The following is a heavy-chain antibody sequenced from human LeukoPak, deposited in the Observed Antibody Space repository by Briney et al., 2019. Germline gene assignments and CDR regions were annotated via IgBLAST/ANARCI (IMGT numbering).Heavy chain of an antibody. Sequence: PGGSLRLSCAASGLTVSSNYMSWVRQAPGKGLEWVSVIYSGGSTYYADSVKGRFTISRDNSKNTLYLQMNSLRAEDTAVYYCARDRAIAWYYFDYWGQGTLVTVSS. CDR3: ARDRAIAWYYFDY. CDR1: GLTVSSNY. CDR2: IYSGGST. V-gene: IGHV3-66*01. J-gene: IGHJ4*02. D-gene: IGHD3-3*02.